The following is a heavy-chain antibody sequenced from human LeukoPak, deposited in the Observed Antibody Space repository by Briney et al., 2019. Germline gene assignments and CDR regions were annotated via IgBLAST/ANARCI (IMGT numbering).Heavy chain of an antibody. V-gene: IGHV4-39*07. J-gene: IGHJ4*02. CDR3: ARVGPRIYYDILTDLYYFDY. D-gene: IGHD3-9*01. CDR2: IFYSGST. CDR1: GDSIRTSDYY. Sequence: SETLSLTCTVSGDSIRTSDYYWGWIRQSPGKGLEWIASIFYSGSTYYNPSLKSRVTISVDTSKNQFSLRLSSVTAADTAVYYCARVGPRIYYDILTDLYYFDYWGQGTLVTVSS.